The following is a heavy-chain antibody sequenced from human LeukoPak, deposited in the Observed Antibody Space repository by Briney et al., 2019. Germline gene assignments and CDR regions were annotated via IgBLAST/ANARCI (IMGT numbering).Heavy chain of an antibody. D-gene: IGHD3-10*01. CDR1: GFTFSSYE. V-gene: IGHV3-48*03. CDR2: ISSSGSTI. CDR3: ARDYYGSGSYYTAEMDV. J-gene: IGHJ6*04. Sequence: GGSLRLSCAASGFTFSSYEMNWVRQAPGKGLEWVSYISSSGSTIYYADSVKGRFTISRDNAKNSLYLQMNSLRAEDTAVYYCARDYYGSGSYYTAEMDVWGKGTTVTVSS.